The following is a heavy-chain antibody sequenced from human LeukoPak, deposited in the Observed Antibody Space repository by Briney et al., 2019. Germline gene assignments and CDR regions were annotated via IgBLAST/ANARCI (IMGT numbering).Heavy chain of an antibody. V-gene: IGHV4-34*01. CDR2: INHSRST. CDR3: ARRYMITFGGVIATNWFDP. J-gene: IGHJ5*02. D-gene: IGHD3-16*02. CDR1: GESFSVYY. Sequence: SETLSLTCAVYGESFSVYYWSWIRQPPGKGLEWIGEINHSRSTNCNPSLKSRVTISLDTSKNQFSLKLSSVTAADTAVYYCARRYMITFGGVIATNWFDPWGQGTLVTVSS.